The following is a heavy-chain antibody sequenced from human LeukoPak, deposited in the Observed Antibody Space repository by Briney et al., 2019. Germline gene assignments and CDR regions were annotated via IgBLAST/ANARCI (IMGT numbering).Heavy chain of an antibody. CDR3: ARPPPVGAPADDAFDI. CDR1: GFTFDDYG. CDR2: INWNGGST. V-gene: IGHV3-20*04. D-gene: IGHD1-26*01. Sequence: PGGSLRLSCAASGFTFDDYGMSWVRQAPGKGLEWVSGINWNGGSTGYADSVKGRFTISRDNAKNSLYLQMNSLRAEDTALYYCARPPPVGAPADDAFDIWGQGTMVTVSS. J-gene: IGHJ3*02.